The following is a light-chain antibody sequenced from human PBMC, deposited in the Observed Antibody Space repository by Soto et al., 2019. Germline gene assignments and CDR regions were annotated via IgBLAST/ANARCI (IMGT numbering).Light chain of an antibody. J-gene: IGLJ1*01. CDR3: SSYTTSSTPHYV. Sequence: QSALTQPASVSGSPGQSITISCTGTSSDVGGYNSVSWYQHHPGKAPKLMIFDVSDRPSVVSSRFSGSKSGNTAYLTISGLQAEDEADYYCSSYTTSSTPHYVFGPGTKLTVL. CDR1: SSDVGGYNS. V-gene: IGLV2-14*03. CDR2: DVS.